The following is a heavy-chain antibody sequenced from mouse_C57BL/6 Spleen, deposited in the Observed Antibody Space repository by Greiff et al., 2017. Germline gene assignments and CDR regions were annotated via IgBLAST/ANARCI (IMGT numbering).Heavy chain of an antibody. CDR1: GYAFSSSW. CDR2: IYPGDGDT. Sequence: ESGPELVKPGASVKISCKASGYAFSSSWMNWVKQRPGKGLEWIGRIYPGDGDTNYNGKFKGKATLTADKSSSTAYMQLSSLTSEDSAVYFCARAYGSSPWYFDVWGTGTTVTVSS. D-gene: IGHD1-1*01. V-gene: IGHV1-82*01. J-gene: IGHJ1*03. CDR3: ARAYGSSPWYFDV.